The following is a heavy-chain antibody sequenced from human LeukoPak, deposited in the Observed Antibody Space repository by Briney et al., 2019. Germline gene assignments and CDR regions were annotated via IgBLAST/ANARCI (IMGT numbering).Heavy chain of an antibody. CDR3: AKDACSTTCYWSDY. CDR1: GFTFSSYA. J-gene: IGHJ4*02. CDR2: ISGSGGST. V-gene: IGHV3-23*01. D-gene: IGHD2-2*01. Sequence: PGGSLRLSCAASGFTFSSYAMSWVRQAPGKGLEGVSGISGSGGSTYYADSVKGRFTISRDNSKSTLYLQMNSLRAEDTALYYCAKDACSTTCYWSDYWGRGTLVTVSS.